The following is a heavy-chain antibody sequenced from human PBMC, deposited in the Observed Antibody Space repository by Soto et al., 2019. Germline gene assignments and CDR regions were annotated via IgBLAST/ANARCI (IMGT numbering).Heavy chain of an antibody. V-gene: IGHV3-53*01. D-gene: IGHD2-2*01. CDR1: GFTVSSNY. CDR2: IYSGGST. J-gene: IGHJ4*02. Sequence: EVQLVESGGGLIQPGGSLRLSCAASGFTVSSNYMSWVRQAPGKGLEWVSGIYSGGSTYYADSVKGRFTISRDNSKNTLHLQMNSLRAEATALYYCARDTSPDLGYWGQGTLVTVST. CDR3: ARDTSPDLGY.